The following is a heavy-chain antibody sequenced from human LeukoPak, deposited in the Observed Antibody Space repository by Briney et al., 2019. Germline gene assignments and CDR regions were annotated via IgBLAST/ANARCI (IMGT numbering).Heavy chain of an antibody. CDR3: ARAPAYRIAAADNNWFDP. J-gene: IGHJ5*02. CDR1: GFTFSSYC. CDR2: ISSSSSTI. V-gene: IGHV3-48*04. D-gene: IGHD6-13*01. Sequence: GGSLRLSCAASGFTFSSYCMNWVRQAPGKGLEWVSYISSSSSTIYYADSVKGRFTISRDNAKNSLYLQMNSLRAEDTAVYYCARAPAYRIAAADNNWFDPWGQGTLVTVSS.